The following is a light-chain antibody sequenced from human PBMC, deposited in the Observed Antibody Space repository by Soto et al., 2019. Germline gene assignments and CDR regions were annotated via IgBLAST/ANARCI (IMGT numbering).Light chain of an antibody. V-gene: IGLV3-21*02. Sequence: SYELTQPPSVSVAPGQTARISCGGNNIESKSVNWYQQKPGQAPVLVVYDDSDRPSGIPERFSGSNSGNTATLIISTAEAGDEADYYCHVCDSDNNPGYVYGEGRKVTVL. CDR2: DDS. CDR3: HVCDSDNNPGYV. CDR1: NIESKS. J-gene: IGLJ1*01.